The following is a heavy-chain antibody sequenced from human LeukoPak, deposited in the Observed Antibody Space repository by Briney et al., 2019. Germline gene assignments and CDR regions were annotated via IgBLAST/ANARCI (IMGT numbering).Heavy chain of an antibody. Sequence: GASVKVSCKASGYTFTSYDINWVRQATGQGREGMGWMNPNSGNTGYAQKFQGRVTITRNTSISTAYMELSSLRSEDTAVYYCARGELPSSSGDYWGQGTLVTVSS. D-gene: IGHD6-6*01. V-gene: IGHV1-8*03. CDR2: MNPNSGNT. CDR1: GYTFTSYD. CDR3: ARGELPSSSGDY. J-gene: IGHJ4*02.